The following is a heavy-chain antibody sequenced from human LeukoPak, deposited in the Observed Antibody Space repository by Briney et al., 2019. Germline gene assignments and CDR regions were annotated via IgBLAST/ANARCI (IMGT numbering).Heavy chain of an antibody. Sequence: SVKVSCKVSGGSFSSFGISWVRQAPGQGLEWMGRIVPFLDITNYAQKFQGRVTITADKSTSTAYMELSSLRSEDTAVYYCASPYGSGSYYAWGQGTLVTVSS. CDR1: GGSFSSFG. V-gene: IGHV1-69*04. CDR2: IVPFLDIT. D-gene: IGHD3-10*01. CDR3: ASPYGSGSYYA. J-gene: IGHJ5*02.